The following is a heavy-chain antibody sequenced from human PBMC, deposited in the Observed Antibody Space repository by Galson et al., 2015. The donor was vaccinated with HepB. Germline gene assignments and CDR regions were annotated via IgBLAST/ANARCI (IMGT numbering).Heavy chain of an antibody. CDR1: GFTFSTYT. CDR2: ISTSGSYI. CDR3: ARDTPRYGVTILH. V-gene: IGHV3-21*01. D-gene: IGHD4-17*01. J-gene: IGHJ4*02. Sequence: SLRLSCAASGFTFSTYTMNWVRQAPGKGLAWVSSISTSGSYIYYADSVKGRFTISRDNAKSPLYLQMNSLRAEDTAVYYCARDTPRYGVTILHWGQGTLVTVSS.